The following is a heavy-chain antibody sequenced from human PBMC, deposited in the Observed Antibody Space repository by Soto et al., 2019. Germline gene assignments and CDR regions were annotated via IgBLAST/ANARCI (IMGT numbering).Heavy chain of an antibody. CDR3: AREIDGYYGMDV. CDR2: IIPMFGTA. Sequence: QVQLVQSGAEVKKPGSSVKVSCKASGGTFSTDSISWVRQAPGQGLEWMGGIIPMFGTANNAQKFQGRGTITADEYKSTAYMELSSLRSEDTAVYFCAREIDGYYGMDVWGQGTTVTVAS. J-gene: IGHJ6*02. CDR1: GGTFSTDS. V-gene: IGHV1-69*12.